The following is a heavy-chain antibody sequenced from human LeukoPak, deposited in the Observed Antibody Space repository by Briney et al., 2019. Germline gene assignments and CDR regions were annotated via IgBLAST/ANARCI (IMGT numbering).Heavy chain of an antibody. Sequence: GASVKVSCKASGYTFTTYSINWVRQAPGQGLEWMGRITAYNGNTNYAQKFQGRVTMTTDTSTSTAYMELRSLRLDDTAMYFCARGSSGDYWGQGTLVTVSS. D-gene: IGHD3-10*01. J-gene: IGHJ4*02. CDR2: ITAYNGNT. V-gene: IGHV1-18*01. CDR1: GYTFTTYS. CDR3: ARGSSGDY.